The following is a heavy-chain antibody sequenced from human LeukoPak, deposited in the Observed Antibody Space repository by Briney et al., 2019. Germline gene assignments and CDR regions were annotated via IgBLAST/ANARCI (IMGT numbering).Heavy chain of an antibody. D-gene: IGHD6-13*01. Sequence: SETLSLTCTVSGGSISSSSYYWGWIRQPPRKGLEWIGSIYYSGSTNYNPSLKSRVTISVDTSKNQFSLKLSSVTAADTAVYYCARSTIAAAGIRWFDPWGQGTLVTVSS. CDR3: ARSTIAAAGIRWFDP. V-gene: IGHV4-39*07. CDR2: IYYSGST. J-gene: IGHJ5*02. CDR1: GGSISSSSYY.